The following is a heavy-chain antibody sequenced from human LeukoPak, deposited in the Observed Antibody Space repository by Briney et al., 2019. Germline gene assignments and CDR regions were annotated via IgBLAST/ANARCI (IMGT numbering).Heavy chain of an antibody. D-gene: IGHD2-2*01. J-gene: IGHJ4*02. CDR2: IYPGDSDT. V-gene: IGHV5-51*01. CDR3: VRHPRSPTWCSSANPFDY. Sequence: GASLQISCEGAGSTFSPYWIGGGRQLPGKGVEGMGIIYPGDSDTRYSPSFQGQVTISAYKSFSTAYLQWSSLKASDTAMYYCVRHPRSPTWCSSANPFDYWGQGTLVTVSS. CDR1: GSTFSPYW.